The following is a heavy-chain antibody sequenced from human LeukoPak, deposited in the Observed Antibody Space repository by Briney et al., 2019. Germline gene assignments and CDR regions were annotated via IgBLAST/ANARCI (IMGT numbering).Heavy chain of an antibody. J-gene: IGHJ5*02. CDR1: GFTFSSYW. CDR3: AKDRPYISSWYGCSTP. CDR2: IKQDGSEK. D-gene: IGHD6-13*01. Sequence: GGSLRLSCAASGFTFSSYWMSWVRQAPGKGLEWVANIKQDGSEKYYVDSVKGRFTISRDNAKNSLYLQMHSLRAEDTAVYYCAKDRPYISSWYGCSTPWGQGTLVTVSS. V-gene: IGHV3-7*03.